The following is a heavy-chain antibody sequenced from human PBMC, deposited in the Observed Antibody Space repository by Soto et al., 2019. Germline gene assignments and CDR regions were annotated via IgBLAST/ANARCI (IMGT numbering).Heavy chain of an antibody. Sequence: PSETLSLTCTVSGRSISSGGYYWSWIRQHPGKGLEWIGYIYYSGSTYYNPSLKSRVTISVDTSKNQFSLKLSSVTAADTAVYYCARALNKNSNNDFYDYWGQGTLVTVSS. J-gene: IGHJ4*02. CDR3: ARALNKNSNNDFYDY. D-gene: IGHD6-13*01. V-gene: IGHV4-31*03. CDR2: IYYSGST. CDR1: GRSISSGGYY.